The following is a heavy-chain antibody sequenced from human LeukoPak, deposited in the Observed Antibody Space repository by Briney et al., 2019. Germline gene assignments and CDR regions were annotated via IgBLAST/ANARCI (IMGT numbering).Heavy chain of an antibody. J-gene: IGHJ5*02. CDR1: GYTFTNYG. CDR2: ISAYNGNT. V-gene: IGHV1-18*01. D-gene: IGHD3-10*01. CDR3: ARDPLLWFGELLYPIFDP. Sequence: GASVKVSCKASGYTFTNYGFSWVRQAPGQGLEWMGWISAYNGNTNYAQKLQDGVTMTTDTSTNTAYMELRSLRSDDTAVYYCARDPLLWFGELLYPIFDPWGQGTLVTVSS.